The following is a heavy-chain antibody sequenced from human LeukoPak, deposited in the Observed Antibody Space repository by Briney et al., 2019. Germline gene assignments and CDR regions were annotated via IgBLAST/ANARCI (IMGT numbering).Heavy chain of an antibody. CDR1: GFTFSSYA. V-gene: IGHV3-23*01. D-gene: IGHD1-1*01. J-gene: IGHJ4*02. Sequence: GGSLRLSCAASGFTFSSYAMTWVRQAPGKGLEWVSVISDSGGSAYYADSVKGRFTISRDNSKNTLYLQMNSLRAEDTAVYYCARGERGYPTDYWGQGTLVTVSS. CDR3: ARGERGYPTDY. CDR2: ISDSGGSA.